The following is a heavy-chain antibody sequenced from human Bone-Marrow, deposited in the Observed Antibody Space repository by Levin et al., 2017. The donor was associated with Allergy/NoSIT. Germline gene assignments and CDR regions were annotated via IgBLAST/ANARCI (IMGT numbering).Heavy chain of an antibody. J-gene: IGHJ4*02. D-gene: IGHD5-18*01. Sequence: QPGGSLRLSCAASGFDMSTYAMHWVRQAPGKGLEWVALFSSDGHDERTSDSVKGRFTVSGDRSKNTLYLDMNNLRHDDTATYYCARQRPDTTMLLHGGFFDFLGQGALVAVSS. CDR3: ARQRPDTTMLLHGGFFDF. V-gene: IGHV3-30*04. CDR2: FSSDGHDE. CDR1: GFDMSTYA.